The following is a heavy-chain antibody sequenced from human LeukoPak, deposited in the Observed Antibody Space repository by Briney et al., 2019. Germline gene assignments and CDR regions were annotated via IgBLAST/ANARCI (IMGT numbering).Heavy chain of an antibody. CDR3: ARADYYGSGSYRTLDYYYYGMDV. D-gene: IGHD3-10*01. CDR2: IIPIFGTA. CDR1: GGTFSSYA. V-gene: IGHV1-69*13. J-gene: IGHJ6*02. Sequence: ASVKVSCKASGGTFSSYAISWVRQAPGQGLEWMGGIIPIFGTANYAQKFQGRVTITADESTSTAYMELSSLRSEDTAVYYCARADYYGSGSYRTLDYYYYGMDVWGQGTTVTASS.